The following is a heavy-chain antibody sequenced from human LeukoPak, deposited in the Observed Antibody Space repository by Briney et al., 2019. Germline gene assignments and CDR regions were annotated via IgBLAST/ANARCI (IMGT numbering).Heavy chain of an antibody. V-gene: IGHV1-69*06. J-gene: IGHJ4*02. CDR3: ARLGSLLTPFDY. D-gene: IGHD3-16*01. CDR2: IIPIFGTA. Sequence: SVKVSCKASGGTFSSYASSWVRQAPGQGLEWMGGIIPIFGTANYAQKFQGRVTITADKSTSTAYMELSSLRSEDTAVYYCARLGSLLTPFDYWGQGTLATVSS. CDR1: GGTFSSYA.